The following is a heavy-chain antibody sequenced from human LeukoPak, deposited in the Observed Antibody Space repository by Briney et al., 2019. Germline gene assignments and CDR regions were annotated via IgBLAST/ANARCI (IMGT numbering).Heavy chain of an antibody. D-gene: IGHD1-1*01. J-gene: IGHJ3*02. CDR2: IYYSGST. Sequence: TLSLTCTVSGGSISSGGYYWSWIRQHPGKGLEWIGYIYYSGSTYYNPSLKSRVTISVDTSKNQFSLKLSSVTAADTAVYYCAREIGNEVAFDIWGQGTMVTVSS. V-gene: IGHV4-31*03. CDR3: AREIGNEVAFDI. CDR1: GGSISSGGYY.